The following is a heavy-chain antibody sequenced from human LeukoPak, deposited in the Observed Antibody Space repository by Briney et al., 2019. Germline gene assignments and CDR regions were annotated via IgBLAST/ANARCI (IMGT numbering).Heavy chain of an antibody. Sequence: GGSLRLSCAASGFTFSSYGMHWVRQAPGKGLEWVAVISYDGSNKYYADSVKGRFTISRDNARNSLYLQMNSLGAEDTAVYYCARYRSPLDYWGQGTLVTVSS. CDR3: ARYRSPLDY. D-gene: IGHD3-16*02. CDR2: ISYDGSNK. J-gene: IGHJ4*02. CDR1: GFTFSSYG. V-gene: IGHV3-30*03.